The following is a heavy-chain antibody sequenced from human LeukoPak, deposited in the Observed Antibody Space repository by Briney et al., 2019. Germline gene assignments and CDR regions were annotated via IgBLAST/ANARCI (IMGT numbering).Heavy chain of an antibody. D-gene: IGHD6-6*01. Sequence: PGGSLRLSCAASGFTFDDYTMHWVRQAPGKGLEWVSLISWDGGSTYYADSVKGRLTISRDNSKNSLYLQMNSLRTEDTALYYCAKGPYSSSPYYYYYYMDVWGKGITVTVSS. CDR2: ISWDGGST. J-gene: IGHJ6*03. CDR1: GFTFDDYT. V-gene: IGHV3-43*01. CDR3: AKGPYSSSPYYYYYYMDV.